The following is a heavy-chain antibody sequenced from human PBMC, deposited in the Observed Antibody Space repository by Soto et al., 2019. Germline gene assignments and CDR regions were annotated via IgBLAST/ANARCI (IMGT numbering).Heavy chain of an antibody. V-gene: IGHV4-39*01. Sequence: PSETLSLTCSVSGDSISNSRFYWAWIRQPPGEGLEWIGSIYHTGNAYYNPSLKSRVTIFVDTSENQFSLKLTSVTAADTALYYCARDYFDSRGYSYIDYWGQGTLVT. CDR1: GDSISNSRFY. CDR2: IYHTGNA. J-gene: IGHJ4*02. CDR3: ARDYFDSRGYSYIDY. D-gene: IGHD3-22*01.